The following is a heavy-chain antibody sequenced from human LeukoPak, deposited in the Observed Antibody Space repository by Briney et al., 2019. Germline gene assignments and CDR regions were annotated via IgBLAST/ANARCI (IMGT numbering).Heavy chain of an antibody. CDR2: ISNTGRSI. D-gene: IGHD1-26*01. CDR3: ARDGSGSTYYFDS. CDR1: GFNFNDHY. J-gene: IGHJ4*02. V-gene: IGHV3-11*01. Sequence: GGSLRLSCAASGFNFNDHYMSWIRQAPGKGLEWLSLISNTGRSIYYADSVKGRFTISRDSATSSLYLQMNSLRADDTAVYYCARDGSGSTYYFDSWGQGTLVTVSS.